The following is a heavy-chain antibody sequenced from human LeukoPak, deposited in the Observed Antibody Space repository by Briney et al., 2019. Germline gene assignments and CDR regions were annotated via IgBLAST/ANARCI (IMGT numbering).Heavy chain of an antibody. CDR3: VGNQDFWSGYHAFEY. D-gene: IGHD3-3*01. Sequence: GGSLRLSCAASGLVFSSYTMGWVRHAPGKGLEWVSSSTPATDSTNYADSVQGRFTISRDNAKKTAYLQMNSLRVEDTAIYFCVGNQDFWSGYHAFEYWGQGILVTVSS. CDR2: STPATDST. CDR1: GLVFSSYT. J-gene: IGHJ4*02. V-gene: IGHV3-21*01.